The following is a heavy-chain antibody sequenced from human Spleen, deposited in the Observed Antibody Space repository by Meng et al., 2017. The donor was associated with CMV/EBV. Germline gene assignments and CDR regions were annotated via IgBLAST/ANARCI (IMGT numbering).Heavy chain of an antibody. V-gene: IGHV1-46*01. CDR2: INPSGGST. Sequence: ASVKVSCKASGYTFTSYYMHWVRQAPGQGLEWMGIINPSGGSTSYAQKFQGRVTMTRDTSISTAYMELSRLRSDDTAVYYCASGYYDFWSGYYFQGLPMWYWGQGTLVTVSS. CDR3: ASGYYDFWSGYYFQGLPMWY. CDR1: GYTFTSYY. J-gene: IGHJ4*02. D-gene: IGHD3-3*01.